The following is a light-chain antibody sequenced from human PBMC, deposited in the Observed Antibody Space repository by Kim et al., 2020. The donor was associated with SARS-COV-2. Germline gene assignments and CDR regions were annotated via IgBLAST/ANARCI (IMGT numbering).Light chain of an antibody. Sequence: SLPPGERATLSCRASQSVSSYLAWYHQKPGQAPRLLIYDASNRATGIPARFSGSGSGTDFTLTISSLEPEDFAVYYCQQRSNWFTFGQGTRLEIK. CDR2: DAS. V-gene: IGKV3-11*01. J-gene: IGKJ5*01. CDR1: QSVSSY. CDR3: QQRSNWFT.